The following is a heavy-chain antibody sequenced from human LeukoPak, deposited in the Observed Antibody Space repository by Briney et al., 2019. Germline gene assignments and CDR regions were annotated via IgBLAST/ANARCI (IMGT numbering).Heavy chain of an antibody. CDR3: ARDLGSGGSLDY. V-gene: IGHV1-2*02. Sequence: ASVKGSCKASGYTFTSYYMHWVRQAPGQGLEWMGWINTDSGGTNYAQQFQGRVTMTRDTSISTAYMELSRLTSDDTAVYYCARDLGSGGSLDYWGQGTLVTVSS. D-gene: IGHD1-26*01. CDR2: INTDSGGT. CDR1: GYTFTSYY. J-gene: IGHJ4*02.